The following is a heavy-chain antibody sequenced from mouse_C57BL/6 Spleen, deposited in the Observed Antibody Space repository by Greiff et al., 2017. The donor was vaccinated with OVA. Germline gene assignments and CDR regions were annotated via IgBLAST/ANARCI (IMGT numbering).Heavy chain of an antibody. CDR2: IDPPDSYT. J-gene: IGHJ3*01. CDR1: GYTFTSYW. CDR3: ARSDYAWFAY. Sequence: QVQLQQPGAELVKPGASVKLSCKASGYTFTSYWMQWVKQRPGQGLEWIGEIDPPDSYTNYNQKFKGKATVTVDTSSSTAYMQLSSLTSEDSAVYYCARSDYAWFAYWGQGTLVTVSA. V-gene: IGHV1-50*01. D-gene: IGHD2-4*01.